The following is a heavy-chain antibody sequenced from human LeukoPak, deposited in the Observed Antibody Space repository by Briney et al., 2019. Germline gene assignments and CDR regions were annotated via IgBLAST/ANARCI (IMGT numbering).Heavy chain of an antibody. J-gene: IGHJ6*03. Sequence: GGSLRLSCAASGFTFSNYAMRWVRQAPGKELEWVSNIGYRGGSIYYAYSVQGRFTISRDNSKNTLSLQMNGLRPEDTAVYYCAKSWGYTRPYYNYMDVWGKRTTVTVSS. V-gene: IGHV3-23*01. CDR3: AKSWGYTRPYYNYMDV. CDR2: IGYRGGSI. CDR1: GFTFSNYA. D-gene: IGHD3-16*02.